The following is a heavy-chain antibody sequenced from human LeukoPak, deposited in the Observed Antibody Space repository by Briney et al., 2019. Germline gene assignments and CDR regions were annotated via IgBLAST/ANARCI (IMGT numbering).Heavy chain of an antibody. D-gene: IGHD2-8*02. Sequence: SQTLSLTCTVSGGSISSGDYYWSWVRQPPGKGLEWIGYIYYSGSTYYNPSLKSRVTISVDTSENQFSLRLSSVTAADTAVYYCARTSRTGEPEYFQHWGQGTLVTVSS. CDR1: GGSISSGDYY. V-gene: IGHV4-30-4*01. CDR3: ARTSRTGEPEYFQH. J-gene: IGHJ1*01. CDR2: IYYSGST.